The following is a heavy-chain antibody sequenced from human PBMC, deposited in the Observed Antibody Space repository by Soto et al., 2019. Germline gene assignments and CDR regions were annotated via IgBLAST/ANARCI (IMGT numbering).Heavy chain of an antibody. D-gene: IGHD6-13*01. V-gene: IGHV3-74*01. Sequence: GGSLRLSCAASGFTFSSYWMHWVRQAPGKGLVWVSRINSDGSSTSYADSVKGRFTISRDNAKNTLYLQMNSLRAEDTAVYYCARDRGIAAAGIVGWYWFENYYYYGMDVWGQGTTVTVSS. CDR3: ARDRGIAAAGIVGWYWFENYYYYGMDV. J-gene: IGHJ6*02. CDR2: INSDGSST. CDR1: GFTFSSYW.